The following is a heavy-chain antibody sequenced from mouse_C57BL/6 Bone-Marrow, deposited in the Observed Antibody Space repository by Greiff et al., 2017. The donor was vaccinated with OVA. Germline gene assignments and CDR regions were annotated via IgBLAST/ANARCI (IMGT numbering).Heavy chain of an antibody. CDR2: IYPGDGAT. CDR1: GYAFSSSW. V-gene: IGHV1-82*01. J-gene: IGHJ2*01. D-gene: IGHD1-1*01. Sequence: QVQLQQSGPELVKPGASVKISCKASGYAFSSSWMNWVKQRPGKGLEWIGRIYPGDGATNYNGKFKGKATLTADTSSSAAYMQLSRLTSEASALYFSAREYYGSNYDYFDYWGQGTTLTVSS. CDR3: AREYYGSNYDYFDY.